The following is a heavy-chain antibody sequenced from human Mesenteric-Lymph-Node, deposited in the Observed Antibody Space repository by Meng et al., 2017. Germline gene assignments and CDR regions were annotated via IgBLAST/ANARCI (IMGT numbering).Heavy chain of an antibody. D-gene: IGHD5-18*01. J-gene: IGHJ3*02. Sequence: GESLKISCAASGFTFSSYAMHWVRQAPGKGLEYVSAISSNGGSTYYANSVKGRFTISRDNSKNTLYLQMGSLRAEDMAVYYCARDRDTAMVWNAFDIWGQGTMVTVSS. V-gene: IGHV3-64*01. CDR1: GFTFSSYA. CDR2: ISSNGGST. CDR3: ARDRDTAMVWNAFDI.